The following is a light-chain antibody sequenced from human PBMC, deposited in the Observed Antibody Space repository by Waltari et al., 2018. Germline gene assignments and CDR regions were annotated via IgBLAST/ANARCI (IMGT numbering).Light chain of an antibody. V-gene: IGKV3-20*01. CDR2: GAS. J-gene: IGKJ4*01. CDR3: QQYDISPLT. Sequence: EIVLTQSPGTLSLSPGERATLSCRARQTDRTTYLAWYQQKPGQAPTLLIYGASSRATGIPDRFSGSGSGTDFSLTISSLEPEDFAVYYCQQYDISPLTFGGGTKVEIK. CDR1: QTDRTTY.